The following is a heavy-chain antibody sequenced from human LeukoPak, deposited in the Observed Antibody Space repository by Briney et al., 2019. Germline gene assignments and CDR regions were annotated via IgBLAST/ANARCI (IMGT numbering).Heavy chain of an antibody. Sequence: ASVKVSCKASGYTFTSYDINWVRQATGQGFEWMGWMNPNSGNTGYAQKFQGRVTLTRNTFIHTAYMELSGLRSDDTAVYYCARDLGGNGGYWGQGTLVTVSS. V-gene: IGHV1-8*01. CDR2: MNPNSGNT. J-gene: IGHJ4*02. D-gene: IGHD4-23*01. CDR3: ARDLGGNGGY. CDR1: GYTFTSYD.